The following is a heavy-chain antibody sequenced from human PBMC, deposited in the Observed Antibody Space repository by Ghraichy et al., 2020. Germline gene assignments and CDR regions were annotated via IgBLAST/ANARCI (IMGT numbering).Heavy chain of an antibody. V-gene: IGHV3-48*02. CDR1: GFTFSSYS. Sequence: GGPLRLSCAASGFTFSSYSMNWVRQAPGKGLEWVSYISSSSSTIYYADSVKGRFTISRDNAKNSLYLQMNSLRDEDTAVYYCARDPAYSSSWFFADYWGQGTLVTVSS. CDR3: ARDPAYSSSWFFADY. D-gene: IGHD6-13*01. CDR2: ISSSSSTI. J-gene: IGHJ4*02.